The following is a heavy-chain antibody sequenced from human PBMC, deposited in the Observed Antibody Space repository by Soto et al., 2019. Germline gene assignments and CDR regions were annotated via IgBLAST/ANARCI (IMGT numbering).Heavy chain of an antibody. Sequence: GGSLRLSCAASGFTFSSYWMSWVRQAPGKGLEWVANIKQDGSEKYYVDSVKGRFTISRDNAKNSLYLQMNSLRAEDTAVYYCARGSLEWRNYYYYYMDVWGKGTTVTVSS. CDR3: ARGSLEWRNYYYYYMDV. D-gene: IGHD3-3*01. CDR2: IKQDGSEK. CDR1: GFTFSSYW. J-gene: IGHJ6*03. V-gene: IGHV3-7*01.